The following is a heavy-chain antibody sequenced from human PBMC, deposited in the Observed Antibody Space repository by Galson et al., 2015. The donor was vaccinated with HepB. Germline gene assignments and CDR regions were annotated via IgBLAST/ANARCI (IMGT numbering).Heavy chain of an antibody. CDR2: IIPILGIA. CDR1: GGTFSSYA. J-gene: IGHJ4*02. D-gene: IGHD5-24*01. Sequence: SVKVSCKASGGTFSSYAISWVRQAPGQGLEWMGRIIPILGIANYAQKFQGRVTITADKSTSTAYMELSSLRSEDTAVYYCAREEGSRWLQLKVWHQAGLDYWGQGTLVTVSS. V-gene: IGHV1-69*04. CDR3: AREEGSRWLQLKVWHQAGLDY.